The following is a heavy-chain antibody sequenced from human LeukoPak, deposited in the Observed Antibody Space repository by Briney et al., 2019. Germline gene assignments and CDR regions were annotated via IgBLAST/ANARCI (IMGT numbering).Heavy chain of an antibody. Sequence: PSETLSLTCAVYVGSFSGYYWSWIRQPPGKGLEWIGEINHSGSTNYNSSLKSRVTISVDTSKNQFSLKLSSVTAADTAVYYCARGYYGSGSRGCHMDVWGKGTTITVSA. D-gene: IGHD3-10*01. CDR3: ARGYYGSGSRGCHMDV. J-gene: IGHJ6*04. CDR1: VGSFSGYY. V-gene: IGHV4-34*01. CDR2: INHSGST.